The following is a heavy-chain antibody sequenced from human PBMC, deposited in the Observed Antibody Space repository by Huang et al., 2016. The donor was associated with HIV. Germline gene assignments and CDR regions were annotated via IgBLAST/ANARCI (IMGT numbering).Heavy chain of an antibody. D-gene: IGHD6-13*01. Sequence: QVQLMQSGAEVKKPGASVKVSCKSSGYIFSNYGISWVRQAPGQGLEWMGWISAYNGNTHDAQRLQDRVTLTTDTSTGTAYMELRSLTSDDTAIYYCARDVPVAAAPLLDYWGQGTLVTVSS. J-gene: IGHJ4*02. CDR3: ARDVPVAAAPLLDY. CDR1: GYIFSNYG. V-gene: IGHV1-18*01. CDR2: ISAYNGNT.